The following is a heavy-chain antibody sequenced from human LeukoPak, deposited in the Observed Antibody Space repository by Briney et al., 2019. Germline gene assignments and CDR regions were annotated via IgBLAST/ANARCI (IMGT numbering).Heavy chain of an antibody. J-gene: IGHJ6*03. CDR2: IRYDGSNK. CDR3: ATLGDIVVVPAVDYYYYYMDV. CDR1: GFTFSSYG. V-gene: IGHV3-30*02. D-gene: IGHD2-2*01. Sequence: AGGSLRLSCAASGFTFSSYGMHWVRQAPGKGLEWVAIIRYDGSNKYYADSVKGRFTISRDNSKNTLYLQMDSLRAEDTAVYYCATLGDIVVVPAVDYYYYYMDVWGKGTTVTVSS.